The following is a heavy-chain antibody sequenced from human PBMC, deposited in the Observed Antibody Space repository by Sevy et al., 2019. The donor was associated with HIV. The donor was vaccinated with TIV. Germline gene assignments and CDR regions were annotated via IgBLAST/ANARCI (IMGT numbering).Heavy chain of an antibody. J-gene: IGHJ6*02. CDR3: ARDLGGPAAGYYYYGMDV. CDR2: ISYDGSNK. D-gene: IGHD6-13*01. Sequence: GGYLRLSCAASGFTFSSYAMHWVRQAPGKGLEWVAVISYDGSNKYYSDSVKGRFTISRDNSKNTLYLQMNSLRAEDTAVYYCARDLGGPAAGYYYYGMDVWGQGTTVTVSS. CDR1: GFTFSSYA. V-gene: IGHV3-30-3*01.